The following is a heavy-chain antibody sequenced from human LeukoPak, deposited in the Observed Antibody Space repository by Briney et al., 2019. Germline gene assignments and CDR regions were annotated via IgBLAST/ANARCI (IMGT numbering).Heavy chain of an antibody. D-gene: IGHD3-16*01. CDR1: GFTFSSYR. CDR3: ARATPERWGLDY. J-gene: IGHJ4*02. CDR2: IKQDGSEK. Sequence: PGGSLRLSCAASGFTFSSYRMSWVRQAPGKGLEWVANIKQDGSEKYYVDSVKGRFTISRDNAKNSLYLQMNSLRAEDTAVYYCARATPERWGLDYWGQGTLVTVSS. V-gene: IGHV3-7*01.